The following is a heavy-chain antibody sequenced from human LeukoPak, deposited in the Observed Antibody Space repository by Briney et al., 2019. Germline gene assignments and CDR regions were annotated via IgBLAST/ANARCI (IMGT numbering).Heavy chain of an antibody. J-gene: IGHJ4*02. CDR2: IQEDGKKE. CDR1: GFTFTKFW. V-gene: IGHV3-7*01. D-gene: IGHD2-21*02. Sequence: GSLRLSCEASGFTFTKFWMSWVRQAPGKGLEWVANIQEDGKKENYVDSVRGRFTISRDNAKNSIYLQMNSLRVEDTAVYYCAKDIVGGGDDYWGQGTLVIVSS. CDR3: AKDIVGGGDDY.